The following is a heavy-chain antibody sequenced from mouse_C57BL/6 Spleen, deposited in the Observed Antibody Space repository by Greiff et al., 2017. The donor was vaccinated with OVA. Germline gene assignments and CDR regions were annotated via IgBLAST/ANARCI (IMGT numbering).Heavy chain of an antibody. CDR1: GFTFTSYW. D-gene: IGHD1-1*01. Sequence: QVHVKQPGAELVKPGASVKMSCKASGFTFTSYWITWVKQRPGQGLAWIGDIYPGSGSTNYNEKFKSKATLTVDTSSSTAYMQLSSLTSEDSAVYYCARTGSSHWYFDVWGTGTTVTVSS. J-gene: IGHJ1*03. CDR3: ARTGSSHWYFDV. CDR2: IYPGSGST. V-gene: IGHV1-55*01.